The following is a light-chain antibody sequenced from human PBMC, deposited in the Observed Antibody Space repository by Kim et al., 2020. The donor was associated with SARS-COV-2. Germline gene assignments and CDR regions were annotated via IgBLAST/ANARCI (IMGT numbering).Light chain of an antibody. Sequence: NFMLTQPHSVSESPGKTVTISCTRSSGSIASKYVQWYQQRPGSAPTTVIYEDDQRPSGVPDRFSGSIDSSANSASLTISGLKTEDEADYYCHSYDSNNQVFGGGTQLTVL. V-gene: IGLV6-57*04. CDR3: HSYDSNNQV. CDR2: EDD. J-gene: IGLJ3*02. CDR1: SGSIASKY.